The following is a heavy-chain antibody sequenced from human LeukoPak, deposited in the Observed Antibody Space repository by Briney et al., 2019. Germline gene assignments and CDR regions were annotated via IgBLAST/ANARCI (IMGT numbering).Heavy chain of an antibody. CDR3: AREQDSIVRDYYFDF. CDR1: GYTFTSYA. CDR2: INAGNGNT. J-gene: IGHJ4*02. Sequence: ASVKVSCKASGYTFTSYAMHWVRQAPGQRLEWMGWINAGNGNTKYSQKFQGRVTITRDTSASTAYMELSSLRSEDTAVYYCAREQDSIVRDYYFDFWGQGTLVTVSS. V-gene: IGHV1-3*01. D-gene: IGHD3-10*01.